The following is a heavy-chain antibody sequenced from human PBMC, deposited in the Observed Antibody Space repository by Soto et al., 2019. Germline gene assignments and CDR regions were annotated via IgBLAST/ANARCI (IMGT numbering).Heavy chain of an antibody. J-gene: IGHJ3*02. CDR3: ASTVGVTTYNDAFDI. Sequence: SETLSLTCAVYGGSFRGYYWSWIRQPPGKGLEWIGEINHSGSTNYNPSLKSRVTISVDTPKNQFSLKLSSVTAADTAVYYCASTVGVTTYNDAFDIWGQGTMVTVS. D-gene: IGHD4-17*01. V-gene: IGHV4-34*01. CDR1: GGSFRGYY. CDR2: INHSGST.